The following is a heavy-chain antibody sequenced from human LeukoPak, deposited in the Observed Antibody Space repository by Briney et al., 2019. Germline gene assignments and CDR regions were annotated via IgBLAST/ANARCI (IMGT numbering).Heavy chain of an antibody. CDR1: GASVIHSY. V-gene: IGHV4-59*02. CDR2: VYYSGGT. Sequence: PSETLSLICSVSGASVIHSYWSWLRRTPGKGLEWIGFVYYSGGTNLNPSLKSRVTLSLDTSKNQFSMNLTSVTAADTAMYYCARDRSTAGYMDVWGQGTTVTVSS. J-gene: IGHJ6*03. D-gene: IGHD3-16*02. CDR3: ARDRSTAGYMDV.